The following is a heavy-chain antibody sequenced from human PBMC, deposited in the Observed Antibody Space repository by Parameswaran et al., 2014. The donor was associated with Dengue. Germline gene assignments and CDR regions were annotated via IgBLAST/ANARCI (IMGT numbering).Heavy chain of an antibody. Sequence: WIRQPPGKGLEWVAVIWYDGSNKYYADSVKGRFTISRDNSKNTLYLQMNSLRAEDTAVYYCARAAVAGWDRELVYFDYWGQGTLVTVSS. V-gene: IGHV3-33*01. CDR2: IWYDGSNK. J-gene: IGHJ4*02. CDR3: ARAAVAGWDRELVYFDY. D-gene: IGHD6-19*01.